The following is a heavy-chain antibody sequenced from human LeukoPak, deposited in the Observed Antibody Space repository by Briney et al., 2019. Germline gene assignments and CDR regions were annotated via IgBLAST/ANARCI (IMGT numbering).Heavy chain of an antibody. J-gene: IGHJ4*02. Sequence: SVKVSCKASGGIFSSYAINWVRQAPGQGLEWMGRIIPIFGSANYAQKFQGRVTITADRPTRTAYMELSSLRSQVTALYYCAKGSRLREGGSYRFWGQGTLVTVSS. CDR2: IIPIFGSA. CDR3: AKGSRLREGGSYRF. V-gene: IGHV1-69*06. CDR1: GGIFSSYA. D-gene: IGHD3-16*02.